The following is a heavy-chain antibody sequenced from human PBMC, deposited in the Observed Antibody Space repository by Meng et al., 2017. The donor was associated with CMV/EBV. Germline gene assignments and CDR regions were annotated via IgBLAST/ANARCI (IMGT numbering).Heavy chain of an antibody. Sequence: TCRRQASSWGRQDPGQGLEWMGGIIHICGTANDAQKGQGRGTITKDEATSTAYMELSSLRSEDTAVYYCARGGGTIFGVVTNNWFDPWGQGTLVTVSS. V-gene: IGHV1-69*05. CDR1: TCRRQA. D-gene: IGHD3-3*01. CDR3: ARGGGTIFGVVTNNWFDP. CDR2: IIHICGTA. J-gene: IGHJ5*02.